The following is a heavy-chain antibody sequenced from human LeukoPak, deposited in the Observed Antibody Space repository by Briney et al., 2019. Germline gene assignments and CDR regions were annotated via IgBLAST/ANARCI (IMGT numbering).Heavy chain of an antibody. D-gene: IGHD4-17*01. CDR1: GFTVSGNY. V-gene: IGHV3-66*01. CDR2: IYSGGTP. CDR3: ARDTDTVTTILDY. Sequence: QTGGSLRLSCAASGFTVSGNYMSWVRQAPGKGLEWVSVIYSGGTPYYADSVKGRFTISRDNSKNTLYLQMNSLRAEDTAVYYCARDTDTVTTILDYWGQGTLVTVSS. J-gene: IGHJ4*02.